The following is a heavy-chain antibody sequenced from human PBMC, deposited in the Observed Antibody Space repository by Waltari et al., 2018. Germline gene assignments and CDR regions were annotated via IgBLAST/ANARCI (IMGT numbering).Heavy chain of an antibody. CDR3: ARSLVVPAAIGYYYYGMDV. J-gene: IGHJ6*02. CDR1: GFTFSSYR. D-gene: IGHD2-2*01. Sequence: EVQLVESGGGLVKPGGSPRLSCAASGFTFSSYRMNWVRQAPGKGLEWVSSISSSSYIYYADSVKGRFTISRDNAKNSLYLQMNSLRAEDTAVYYCARSLVVPAAIGYYYYGMDVWGQGTTVTVSS. CDR2: ISSSSYI. V-gene: IGHV3-21*01.